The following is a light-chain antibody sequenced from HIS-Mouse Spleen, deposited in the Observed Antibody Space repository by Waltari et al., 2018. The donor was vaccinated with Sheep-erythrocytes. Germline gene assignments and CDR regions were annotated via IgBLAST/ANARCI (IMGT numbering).Light chain of an antibody. Sequence: QSALTQPASVSGSPGQSITISCTGTSSDVGGYNYVSWYQQHPGKAPKHMIYYFSNRPSGVSNRFSGSKSGNTASLTISGLHAEDEADYYCSSYTSSSTLEVFGGGTKLTVL. CDR2: YFS. V-gene: IGLV2-14*03. CDR3: SSYTSSSTLEV. J-gene: IGLJ3*02. CDR1: SSDVGGYNY.